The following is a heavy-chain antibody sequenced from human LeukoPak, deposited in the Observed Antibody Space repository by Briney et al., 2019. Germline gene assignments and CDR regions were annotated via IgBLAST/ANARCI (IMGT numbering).Heavy chain of an antibody. V-gene: IGHV4-39*01. CDR2: IHYSGST. CDR1: GGSISSRSYY. Sequence: SETLSLTCTVSGGSISSRSYYWGWIRQPPGKGLEWIGGIHYSGSTYYNPSLKSRLTISVDTSKNQFSLKLSSVTAADTAVYYCARLYCSGGSCYGAFDIWGQGTMVTVSS. CDR3: ARLYCSGGSCYGAFDI. J-gene: IGHJ3*02. D-gene: IGHD2-15*01.